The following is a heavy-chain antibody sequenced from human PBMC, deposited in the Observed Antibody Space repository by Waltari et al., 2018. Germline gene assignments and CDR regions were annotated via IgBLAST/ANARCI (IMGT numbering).Heavy chain of an antibody. CDR2: ISSSSSYI. CDR1: GFTFSSYS. Sequence: EVQLVESGGGLVKPGGSLRLSCAASGFTFSSYSMNWVRQAPGKGLEWFSSISSSSSYIYYADSVKGRFTISRDNAKNSLYLQMNSLRAEDTAVYYCARDQVGATAWFDYWGQGTLVTVSS. D-gene: IGHD1-26*01. V-gene: IGHV3-21*01. J-gene: IGHJ4*02. CDR3: ARDQVGATAWFDY.